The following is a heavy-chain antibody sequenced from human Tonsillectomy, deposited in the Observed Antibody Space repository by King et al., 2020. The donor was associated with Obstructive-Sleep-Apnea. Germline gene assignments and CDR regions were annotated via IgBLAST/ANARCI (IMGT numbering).Heavy chain of an antibody. D-gene: IGHD1-26*01. V-gene: IGHV4-39*01. Sequence: LPLPASGPGLVPPSAPLSLPCGVSGGSILPASSYWGWLRPFPGPGLAWIGRVSARGTTSSHASLQRRVTLSIDPSRHQFSLTLTSVTAADTAVYSCARHSLLYSGGTNWFDPWGQGTLVTGSA. J-gene: IGHJ5*02. CDR2: VSARGTT. CDR3: ARHSLLYSGGTNWFDP. CDR1: GGSILPASSY.